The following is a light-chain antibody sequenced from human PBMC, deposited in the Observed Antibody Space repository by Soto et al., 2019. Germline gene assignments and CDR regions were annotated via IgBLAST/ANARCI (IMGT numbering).Light chain of an antibody. J-gene: IGLJ2*01. V-gene: IGLV1-40*01. CDR2: GNN. Sequence: SVLTQPPSVSGAPGQRVTISCTGSSSNIGARYDVHWYQQLPGSAPKLLIYGNNNRPSGVPDRFSGSKSGTSASLAITGLQVEDEADYYCQSYDSSLSGSVFGGGTKLTVL. CDR3: QSYDSSLSGSV. CDR1: SSNIGARYD.